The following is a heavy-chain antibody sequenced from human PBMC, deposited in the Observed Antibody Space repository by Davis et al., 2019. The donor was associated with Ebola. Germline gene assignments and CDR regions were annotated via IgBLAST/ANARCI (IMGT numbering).Heavy chain of an antibody. Sequence: GESLKISCAASGLTFSNYAMSWVRQAPGKGLEWVSGISGSVGNTYYADSVKGRFTISRDNSKNTLYLQMNSLRAEDTAVYYCAKGGSSSGRGGYFDYWGQGTLVTVSS. J-gene: IGHJ4*02. CDR3: AKGGSSSGRGGYFDY. D-gene: IGHD6-6*01. CDR1: GLTFSNYA. V-gene: IGHV3-23*01. CDR2: ISGSVGNT.